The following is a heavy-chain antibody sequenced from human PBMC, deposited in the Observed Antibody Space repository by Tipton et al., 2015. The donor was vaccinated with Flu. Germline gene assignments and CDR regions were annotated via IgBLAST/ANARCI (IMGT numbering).Heavy chain of an antibody. D-gene: IGHD6-19*01. CDR3: VYSRGWSIANY. V-gene: IGHV3-74*01. Sequence: SLRLSCAASGFTFSSYWMHWVRQAPGKGLVWVSRINSDGSSTNYADSVKGRFTVSRDNAKNTLYLQLNSVRADDTAVYYCVYSRGWSIANYWGQGTLVTVSS. J-gene: IGHJ4*02. CDR2: INSDGSST. CDR1: GFTFSSYW.